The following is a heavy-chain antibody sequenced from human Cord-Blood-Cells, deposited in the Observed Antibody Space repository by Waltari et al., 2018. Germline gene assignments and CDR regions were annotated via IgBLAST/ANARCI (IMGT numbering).Heavy chain of an antibody. D-gene: IGHD6-6*01. CDR1: GGSFSGYY. Sequence: QVQLQQWGAGLLKPSETLSLTCAVYGGSFSGYYWSWIRQPPGKGLEWIGEINHSGSTNYNPSLKSRVTISVDTSKNQFSLKLSSVTAADTAVYYCASTLSKQLVRIHDAFDIWGQGTMVTVSS. J-gene: IGHJ3*02. CDR3: ASTLSKQLVRIHDAFDI. V-gene: IGHV4-34*01. CDR2: INHSGST.